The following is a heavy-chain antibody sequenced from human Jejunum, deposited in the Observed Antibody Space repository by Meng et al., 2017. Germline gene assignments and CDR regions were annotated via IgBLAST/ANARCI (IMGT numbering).Heavy chain of an antibody. D-gene: IGHD4-17*01. J-gene: IGHJ5*02. CDR1: GTPLNKYD. Sequence: VEPDQSGAGVLKPSETLSLTCTVYGTPLNKYDLSWSRIRQSPGKGLEWIGLIDHRGSTNYNPSLKSRVTISLDTSKNQFSLNLNSVTAADTAVYYCARGSYGDSTDPWGQGILVTVSS. V-gene: IGHV4-34*01. CDR2: IDHRGST. CDR3: ARGSYGDSTDP.